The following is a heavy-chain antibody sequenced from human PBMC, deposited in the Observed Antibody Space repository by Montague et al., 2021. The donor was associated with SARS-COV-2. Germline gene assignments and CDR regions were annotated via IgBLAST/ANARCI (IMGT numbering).Heavy chain of an antibody. CDR1: GDSVSSEIYY. J-gene: IGHJ4*02. Sequence: TLSLTCTVSGDSVSSEIYYWSWIRQPAGKGLEWIGRTYTSGSTNYNPSLRSRVTISVDTSKNQFSLRLSSVTAADTAVYYCARVGGNHYRYFDYWGQGTLVTVSS. V-gene: IGHV4-61*02. CDR2: TYTSGST. CDR3: ARVGGNHYRYFDY. D-gene: IGHD1-26*01.